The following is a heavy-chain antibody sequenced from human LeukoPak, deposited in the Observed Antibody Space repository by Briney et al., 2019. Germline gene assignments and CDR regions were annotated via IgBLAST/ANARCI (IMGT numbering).Heavy chain of an antibody. Sequence: GGSLRLSCEASGFTFSDYGIHWVRQAPGKGLEWVTFIRYDGSKKYYADSVKGRFTISRDNSKNSVYLQMDSLRPEDTAVYYCSREISGLWGNFDCWGQGTLVTVPS. CDR2: IRYDGSKK. CDR1: GFTFSDYG. D-gene: IGHD6-19*01. CDR3: SREISGLWGNFDC. V-gene: IGHV3-30*02. J-gene: IGHJ4*02.